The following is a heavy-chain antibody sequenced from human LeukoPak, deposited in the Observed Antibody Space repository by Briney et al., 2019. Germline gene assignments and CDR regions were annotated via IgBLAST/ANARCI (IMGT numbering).Heavy chain of an antibody. V-gene: IGHV3-7*01. CDR2: IKQDGSEK. Sequence: PGGSLRLSCAASGFTFSSYWMSWVRQAPGKGLEWVANIKQDGSEKYYVDSVKGRFTISRDNAKNSLYLQMNSLRAEDTAVYYCARVGPTDVPPVAFDIWGQGTMVTVSS. D-gene: IGHD2-2*01. CDR1: GFTFSSYW. J-gene: IGHJ3*02. CDR3: ARVGPTDVPPVAFDI.